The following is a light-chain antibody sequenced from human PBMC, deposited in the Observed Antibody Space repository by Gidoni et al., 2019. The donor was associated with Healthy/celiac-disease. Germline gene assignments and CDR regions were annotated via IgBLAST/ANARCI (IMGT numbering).Light chain of an antibody. CDR1: QSISSY. J-gene: IGKJ1*01. CDR3: QQSYSTPRT. V-gene: IGKV1-39*01. CDR2: ASS. Sequence: DIQMTQSPSSLSASVVDRVTITCRASQSISSYLHWYQQKPGKAPKRLIYASSSLQSGVASRFSGSGSGTDFTLTSSSLQPEDFATYYCQQSYSTPRTFGQGTKVEIK.